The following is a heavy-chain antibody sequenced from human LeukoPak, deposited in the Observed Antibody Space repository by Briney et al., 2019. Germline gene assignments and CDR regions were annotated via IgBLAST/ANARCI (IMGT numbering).Heavy chain of an antibody. V-gene: IGHV3-15*01. Sequence: GGSLRLSCAASGFTFSDAWMSWVRQAPGKGLEWVGRIKDKGDGETTDYAAPVKGRFSISRDDSKNTLYLQMKSLNTEDTAVYYCTRGIFDSLYFDSWGQGTLVAVSS. CDR1: GFTFSDAW. CDR3: TRGIFDSLYFDS. CDR2: IKDKGDGETT. D-gene: IGHD2-21*01. J-gene: IGHJ4*02.